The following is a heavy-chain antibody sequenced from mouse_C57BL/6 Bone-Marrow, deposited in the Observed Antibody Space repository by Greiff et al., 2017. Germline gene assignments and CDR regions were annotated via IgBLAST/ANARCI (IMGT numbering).Heavy chain of an antibody. Sequence: VQLQQSGPELVKPGASVKISCKASGYTFTDYYMNWVKQSHGKSLEWIGDINPNNGGTSYNQKFKGKATLTVDKSSSTAYMELRSLTSEDSAVYYCARAEYDYDVGAMDYWGQGTSVTVSS. D-gene: IGHD2-4*01. CDR3: ARAEYDYDVGAMDY. V-gene: IGHV1-26*01. J-gene: IGHJ4*01. CDR1: GYTFTDYY. CDR2: INPNNGGT.